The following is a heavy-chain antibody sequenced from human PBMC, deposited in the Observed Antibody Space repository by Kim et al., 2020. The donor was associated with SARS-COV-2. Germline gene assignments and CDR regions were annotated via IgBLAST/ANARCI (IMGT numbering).Heavy chain of an antibody. CDR2: INHSGST. CDR1: GGSFSGYY. J-gene: IGHJ4*02. Sequence: SETLSLTCAVYGGSFSGYYWSWIRQPPGKGLEWIGEINHSGSTNYNPSLKSRVTISVDTSKNQFSLKLSSVTAADTAVYYCARIGDYGDYGYWGQGTLVTVSS. CDR3: ARIGDYGDYGY. D-gene: IGHD4-17*01. V-gene: IGHV4-34*01.